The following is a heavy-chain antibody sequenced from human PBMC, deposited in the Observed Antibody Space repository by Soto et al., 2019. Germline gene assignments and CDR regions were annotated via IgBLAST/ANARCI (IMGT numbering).Heavy chain of an antibody. CDR1: GFTFSSYG. J-gene: IGHJ6*02. CDR3: AKSPTARGNYYYGMDV. CDR2: ISYDGSNK. Sequence: GGSLRLSCAASGFTFSSYGMHWVRQAPGKGLEWVAVISYDGSNKYYADSVKGRFTISRDNSKNTLYLQMNSLRAEDTAVYYCAKSPTARGNYYYGMDVWGQGTTVTVSS. V-gene: IGHV3-30*18. D-gene: IGHD2-21*02.